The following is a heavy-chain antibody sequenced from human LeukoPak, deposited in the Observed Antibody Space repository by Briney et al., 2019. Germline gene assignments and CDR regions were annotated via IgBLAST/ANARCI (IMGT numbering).Heavy chain of an antibody. Sequence: GESLKISCKGSGYSFSSYWIGWVRQMPGKGLEWMGIIHAGDSNTTDSPSFQGQVTISVDRSIRTAYLQWSSLKASDTAMYYCARRRDGYSPPYYYYYMDVWGKGTTVTVSS. D-gene: IGHD5-24*01. CDR2: IHAGDSNT. CDR3: ARRRDGYSPPYYYYYMDV. V-gene: IGHV5-51*01. J-gene: IGHJ6*03. CDR1: GYSFSSYW.